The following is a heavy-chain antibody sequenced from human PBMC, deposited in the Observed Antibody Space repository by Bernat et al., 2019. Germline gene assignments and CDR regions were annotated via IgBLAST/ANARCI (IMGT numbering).Heavy chain of an antibody. CDR1: GFTFSSYA. CDR3: EKDLQDRVTVAAGGSSLDY. J-gene: IGHJ4*02. V-gene: IGHV3-23*01. D-gene: IGHD6-13*01. CDR2: ISGGGGST. Sequence: EVQLLESGGGLVQPGGSLRLSCTASGFTFSSYAMSWVRQAPGKGLVWVSGISGGGGSTYYADSVKGRFTISRDNSKNTLYLQMNSLRAEDTALYYCEKDLQDRVTVAAGGSSLDYWGQGTLVTVSS.